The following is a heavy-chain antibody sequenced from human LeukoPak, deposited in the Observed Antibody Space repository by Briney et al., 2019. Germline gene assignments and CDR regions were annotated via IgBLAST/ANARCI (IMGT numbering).Heavy chain of an antibody. D-gene: IGHD1-1*01. CDR3: AKDQRQGTTSLRTYYYYGMDV. CDR1: GFTFSSYA. Sequence: GRSLRLSCAASGFTFSSYAMSWVRQAPGKGLEWVSAISGSGGSTYYADSVKGRFTISRDNSKNTLYLQMNSLRAEDTAVYYCAKDQRQGTTSLRTYYYYGMDVWGQGTTVTVSS. V-gene: IGHV3-23*01. J-gene: IGHJ6*02. CDR2: ISGSGGST.